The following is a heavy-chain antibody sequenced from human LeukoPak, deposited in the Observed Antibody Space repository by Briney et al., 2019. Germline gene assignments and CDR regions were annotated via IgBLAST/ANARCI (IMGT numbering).Heavy chain of an antibody. D-gene: IGHD3-10*01. Sequence: PSETLSLTCTVSGGSISSSSYYWGWVRQPPGKGLEWIGSIYYSGSTYYNPSLKSRVTISVDTSKNQSSLKLSSVTAADTAMYYCARVLMGGAHRAGSAFDYWGQGTLVTVSS. CDR2: IYYSGST. CDR1: GGSISSSSYY. CDR3: ARVLMGGAHRAGSAFDY. J-gene: IGHJ4*02. V-gene: IGHV4-39*07.